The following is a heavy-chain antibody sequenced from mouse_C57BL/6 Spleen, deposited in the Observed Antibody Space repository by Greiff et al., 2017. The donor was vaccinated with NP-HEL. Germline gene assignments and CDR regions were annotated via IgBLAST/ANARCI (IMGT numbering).Heavy chain of an antibody. CDR2: INPGSGGT. D-gene: IGHD1-2*01. CDR1: GYAFTNYL. Sequence: QVQLQQSGAELVRPGTSVKVSCKASGYAFTNYLIEWVKQRPGQGLEWIGVINPGSGGTNYNEKFKGKATLTADKSSSTAYMQLSSLTSEDSAVYFCARSADPYWGQGTLVTVSA. V-gene: IGHV1-54*01. CDR3: ARSADPY. J-gene: IGHJ3*01.